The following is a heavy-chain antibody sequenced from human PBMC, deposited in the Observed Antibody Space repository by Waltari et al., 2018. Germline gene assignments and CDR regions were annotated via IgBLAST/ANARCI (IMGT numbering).Heavy chain of an antibody. J-gene: IGHJ4*02. Sequence: VYLLESGGGLVQPGGSLRLSCVGSGFDYSSYAMGWVRQAPGKGLEWVSGIDNSGDTTYYAGSVKGRFTISRDDSRNTVYLHMTTLRVDDTAVYYCAKDSGYSMIRGRENSWGQGTLVIVSS. V-gene: IGHV3-23*05. CDR1: GFDYSSYA. CDR3: AKDSGYSMIRGRENS. CDR2: IDNSGDTT. D-gene: IGHD3-10*01.